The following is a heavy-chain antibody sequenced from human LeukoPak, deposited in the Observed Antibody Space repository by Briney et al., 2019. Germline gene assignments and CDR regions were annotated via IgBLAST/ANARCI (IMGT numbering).Heavy chain of an antibody. Sequence: PGGSLRLSCAVSGFTFSDSYTSWVRQGPGKGLEWVAVIYADGSTYHAESVKGRFSISRHNSRNIVYLQMNSLRAEDTALYYCARVTYWYFDLWGRGTQVTVSS. CDR2: IYADGST. CDR1: GFTFSDSY. V-gene: IGHV3-53*01. CDR3: ARVTYWYFDL. J-gene: IGHJ2*01.